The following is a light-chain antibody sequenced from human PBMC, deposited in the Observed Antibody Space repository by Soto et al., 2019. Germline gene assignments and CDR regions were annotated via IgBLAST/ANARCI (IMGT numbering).Light chain of an antibody. J-gene: IGKJ2*01. CDR2: GAS. Sequence: EIVMTQSPATLSVSPGERATLSCRASQSVRSNLAWYQPKPGQAPRLLIYGASTRATGIPARFSGSGSGTEFTLTISSLQSEDLAVYYCQQYNNWPPYTFGQGTKLEIK. CDR1: QSVRSN. V-gene: IGKV3-15*01. CDR3: QQYNNWPPYT.